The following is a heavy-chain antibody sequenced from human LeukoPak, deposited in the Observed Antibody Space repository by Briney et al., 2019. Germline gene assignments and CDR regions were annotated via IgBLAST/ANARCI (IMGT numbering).Heavy chain of an antibody. CDR3: AREYESSGWYSKGSFDY. V-gene: IGHV4-4*02. CDR1: SDSISSNNW. D-gene: IGHD6-19*01. J-gene: IGHJ4*02. CDR2: IYHSGIT. Sequence: PSETLSLTCAVSSDSISSNNWRNWVRQPPGKGLEWIGEIYHSGITEYNPSLRSRVTISVDKSKNQFSLKLNSVTAADTAVYYCAREYESSGWYSKGSFDYWGQGILVTVSS.